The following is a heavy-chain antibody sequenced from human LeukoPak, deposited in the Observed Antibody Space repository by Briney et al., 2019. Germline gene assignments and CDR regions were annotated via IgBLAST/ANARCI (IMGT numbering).Heavy chain of an antibody. CDR2: IYTSGST. D-gene: IGHD3-3*01. Sequence: PSETLSLTCTVSGGSISSYYWSWIRQPPGKGLEWIGRIYTSGSTNYNPSLKSRVTMSVDTSKNQFSLKLSSVTAADTAVYYCARDLVNTIFGVVIRAPGWFDPWGQGTLVTVSS. J-gene: IGHJ5*02. CDR1: GGSISSYY. V-gene: IGHV4-4*07. CDR3: ARDLVNTIFGVVIRAPGWFDP.